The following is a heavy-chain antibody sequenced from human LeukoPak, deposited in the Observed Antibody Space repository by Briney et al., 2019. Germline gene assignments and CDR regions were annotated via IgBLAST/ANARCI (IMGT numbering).Heavy chain of an antibody. J-gene: IGHJ4*02. CDR1: GYTFTGYY. CDR2: INPNSGGT. CDR3: ARGVGYYDSSGYYVFGY. Sequence: ASVKVSCKASGYTFTGYYMHWVRQAPGQGLEWMGWINPNSGGTNYAQKFQGRVTMTRDTSISTAYMELSRLRSDDTAVYYCARGVGYYDSSGYYVFGYWGQGTLVTVSS. V-gene: IGHV1-2*02. D-gene: IGHD3-22*01.